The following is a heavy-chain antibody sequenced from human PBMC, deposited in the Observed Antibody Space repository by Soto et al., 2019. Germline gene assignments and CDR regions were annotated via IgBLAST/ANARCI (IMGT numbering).Heavy chain of an antibody. Sequence: QVQLQQSGPGLVKPSETLSLTCTVSGGSISGYYWSWIRQPPGKRLEWIGYIYSSSGSTDYNPSLTRRATISIGMSKNQVSLSLRAVTAADTAMYYLARDYYGSSESMDVWGQGTTVTVSS. CDR3: ARDYYGSSESMDV. CDR1: GGSISGYY. D-gene: IGHD3-22*01. V-gene: IGHV4-59*01. CDR2: IYSSSGST. J-gene: IGHJ6*02.